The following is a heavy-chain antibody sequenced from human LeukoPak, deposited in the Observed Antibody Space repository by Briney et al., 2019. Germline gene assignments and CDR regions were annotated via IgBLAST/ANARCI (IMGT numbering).Heavy chain of an antibody. D-gene: IGHD3-3*01. Sequence: SETLSLTCTVSGGSISSSSYYWGWIRQPPGKGLEWIGSIYYSGSTYYNPSLKSRVTISVDTSKNQFSLKLSSVTAADTAVYYCARAARYYTSSFNWFDPWGLGTLVTVSS. CDR2: IYYSGST. CDR3: ARAARYYTSSFNWFDP. J-gene: IGHJ5*02. V-gene: IGHV4-39*01. CDR1: GGSISSSSYY.